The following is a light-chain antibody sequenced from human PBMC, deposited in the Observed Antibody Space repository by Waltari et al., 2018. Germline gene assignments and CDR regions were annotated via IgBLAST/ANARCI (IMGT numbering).Light chain of an antibody. CDR1: SPDLVTYKL. V-gene: IGLV2-23*02. Sequence: QSALPQPASVSGSPGPSITISCSNISPDLVTYKLVSWYQQRPGKAPNLVIYEVPERPSGVSNRFSGSKSGDTASLTISGLQAEDEADYYCCSFAGSSTSFGTGTTVTVL. CDR2: EVP. J-gene: IGLJ1*01. CDR3: CSFAGSSTS.